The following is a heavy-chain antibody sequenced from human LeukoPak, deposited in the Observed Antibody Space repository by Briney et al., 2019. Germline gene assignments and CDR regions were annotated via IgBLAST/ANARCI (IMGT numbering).Heavy chain of an antibody. J-gene: IGHJ4*02. CDR3: ARTVYYYDSSGYYVPYYFDY. V-gene: IGHV4-59*01. D-gene: IGHD3-22*01. Sequence: SETLSLSCAVSGGSCSSYNWSWVRQSPGKGLEWIGYIYYSGSTNYNPSLKSRVTISVDTSKNQFSLKLRSVTAADTAVYYCARTVYYYDSSGYYVPYYFDYWGQGTLVTVSS. CDR2: IYYSGST. CDR1: GGSCSSYN.